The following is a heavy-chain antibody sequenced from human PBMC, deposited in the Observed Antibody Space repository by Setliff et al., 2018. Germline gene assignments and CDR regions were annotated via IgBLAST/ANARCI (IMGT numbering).Heavy chain of an antibody. D-gene: IGHD1-1*01. J-gene: IGHJ4*02. Sequence: SETLSLTCTVSGGSISSGTYYWSWIRQPAGKGLEWIGRLHTSGSIDYNPSLKSRVTISVDTSKNQFSLRLKSVTAADTAVYFCARDMGQPYYFESWGLGTLVTSPQ. V-gene: IGHV4-61*02. CDR3: ARDMGQPYYFES. CDR1: GGSISSGTYY. CDR2: LHTSGSI.